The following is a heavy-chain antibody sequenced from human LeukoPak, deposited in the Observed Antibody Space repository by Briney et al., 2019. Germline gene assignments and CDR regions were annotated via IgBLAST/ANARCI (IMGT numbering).Heavy chain of an antibody. CDR3: AKGSYYDSSGSFYFDY. Sequence: TGGSLRLSCAASGFTFSSYAMSWVRQAPGKGLEWVSSTSGSGDNTYYADSVKGRFTISRDNSKNTLYVQVNSLGTEDTAAYYCAKGSYYDSSGSFYFDYWGQGTLVTVSS. D-gene: IGHD3-22*01. J-gene: IGHJ4*02. V-gene: IGHV3-23*01. CDR1: GFTFSSYA. CDR2: TSGSGDNT.